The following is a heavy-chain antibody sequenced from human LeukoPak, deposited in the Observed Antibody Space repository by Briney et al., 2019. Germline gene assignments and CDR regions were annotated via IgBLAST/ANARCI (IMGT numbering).Heavy chain of an antibody. V-gene: IGHV3-30*18. D-gene: IGHD5-24*01. CDR1: GFTFSSYG. J-gene: IGHJ4*02. CDR2: ISYDGSNK. CDR3: AKDRDWYYFDY. Sequence: GGSLRLSCAASGFTFSSYGMHWVRQAPGKGLEWLAVISYDGSNKYYADSVKGRFTISRDNSKNTLYLQMNSLRAEDTAVYYCAKDRDWYYFDYWGQGTLVTVSS.